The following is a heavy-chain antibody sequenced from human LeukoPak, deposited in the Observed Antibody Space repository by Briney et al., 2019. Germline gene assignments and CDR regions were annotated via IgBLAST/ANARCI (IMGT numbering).Heavy chain of an antibody. J-gene: IGHJ4*02. Sequence: GGSLRLSCAASGFTFSYYYMHWVRLTPGKGLEWVGLISNDGGIKYFVASVRGRFTISRDNLENTLYLQMNSLRPEDTAVYYCAKGGQQKTFRCGMDSWGQGTLVTVSS. V-gene: IGHV3-30*18. CDR1: GFTFSYYY. CDR2: ISNDGGIK. CDR3: AKGGQQKTFRCGMDS. D-gene: IGHD6-13*01.